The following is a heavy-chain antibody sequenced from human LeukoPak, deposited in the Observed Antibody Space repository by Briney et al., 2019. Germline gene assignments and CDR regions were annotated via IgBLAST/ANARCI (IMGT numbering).Heavy chain of an antibody. CDR1: GGSISSGDYY. D-gene: IGHD6-19*01. CDR2: IYYSGST. CDR3: ARALSIAVAGTPYY. V-gene: IGHV4-30-4*01. J-gene: IGHJ4*02. Sequence: SETLSLTCTVSGGSISSGDYYWSWIRQPPGKGLEWIGYIYYSGSTYYNPSLKSRVTISVDTSKNQFSLKLSSVTAADTAVYYCARALSIAVAGTPYYWGQGTLVTVSS.